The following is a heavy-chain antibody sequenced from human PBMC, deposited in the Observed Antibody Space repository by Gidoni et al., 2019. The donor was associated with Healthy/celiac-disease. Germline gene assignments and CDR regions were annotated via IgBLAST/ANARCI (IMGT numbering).Heavy chain of an antibody. Sequence: QVQLVQSGAEVRKPGSSVKVSCQASGGTCRSYALSWVRQGPGQGLEWMGGIIPIFGTANYAQKFQGRVTITADESTSTAYMELSSLRSEDTAVYYCARGWPTQLRFTAFDIWGQGTMVTVSS. CDR3: ARGWPTQLRFTAFDI. J-gene: IGHJ3*02. D-gene: IGHD3-16*01. CDR2: IIPIFGTA. V-gene: IGHV1-69*01. CDR1: GGTCRSYA.